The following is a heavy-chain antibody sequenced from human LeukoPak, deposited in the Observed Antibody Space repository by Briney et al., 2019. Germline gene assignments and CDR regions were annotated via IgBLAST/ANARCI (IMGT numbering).Heavy chain of an antibody. CDR1: GYTFTGYY. V-gene: IGHV1-2*02. Sequence: ASVKVSCKASGYTFTGYYMHWVRQAPGQGLEWMGWINPNSGGTNYAQKFQGRVTMTRDTSISTPYMELSRLRSADTAVYYCARPPCRDGYREAKKNYFDYWGQGTLVTVSS. CDR2: INPNSGGT. CDR3: ARPPCRDGYREAKKNYFDY. D-gene: IGHD5-12*01. J-gene: IGHJ4*02.